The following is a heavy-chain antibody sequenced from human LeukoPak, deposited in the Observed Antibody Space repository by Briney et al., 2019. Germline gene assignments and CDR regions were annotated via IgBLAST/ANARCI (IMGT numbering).Heavy chain of an antibody. CDR1: DDSIAYYH. V-gene: IGHV4-4*09. CDR2: IYPSGTI. D-gene: IGHD6-6*01. J-gene: IGHJ4*02. CDR3: ARHVPHSSKIDY. Sequence: SETLSLTCTVSDDSIAYYHWTWIRQAPGKGLEWIGDIYPSGTIRYNPSLRSRITLSVETSKNQFSLMLNSVTAADTALYYCARHVPHSSKIDYWGLGTLVTVSS.